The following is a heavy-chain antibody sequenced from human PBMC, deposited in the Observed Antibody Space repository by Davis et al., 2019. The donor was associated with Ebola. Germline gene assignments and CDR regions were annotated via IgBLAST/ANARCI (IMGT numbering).Heavy chain of an antibody. CDR1: GFTFTNYY. CDR2: ISSSGSTI. V-gene: IGHV3-11*04. D-gene: IGHD3-10*01. CDR3: ARMVRGYFDY. J-gene: IGHJ4*02. Sequence: GESLKISCAASGFTFTNYYLSWIRQAPGKGLEWVSYISSSGSTIYYADSVKGRFTISRDNAKSSLYLQMNSLRAEDTAVFYCARMVRGYFDYWGQGTLVTVSS.